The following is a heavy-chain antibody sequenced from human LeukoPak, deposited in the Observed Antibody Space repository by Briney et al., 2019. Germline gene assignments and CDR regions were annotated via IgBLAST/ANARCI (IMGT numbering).Heavy chain of an antibody. D-gene: IGHD6-19*01. V-gene: IGHV4-4*07. CDR2: IYTSGSS. CDR1: GGSISSYY. J-gene: IGHJ6*03. CDR3: ARERIAVAGTLSLFYYYYYLDV. Sequence: PSETLSLTCTVPGGSISSYYWSWIRQPAGKGLEWIGRIYTSGSSNYNPSLKSRVTMSVDTSKNQFSLKLSSVTAADTAVYYCARERIAVAGTLSLFYYYYYLDVWGKGTTVTVSS.